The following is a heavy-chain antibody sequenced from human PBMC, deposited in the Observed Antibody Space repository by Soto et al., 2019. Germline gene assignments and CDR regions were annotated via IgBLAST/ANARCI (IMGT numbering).Heavy chain of an antibody. V-gene: IGHV1-18*01. J-gene: IGHJ3*02. CDR1: GYTFTSYG. D-gene: IGHD3-9*01. Sequence: GASVKVSCKASGYTFTSYGISWVRQAPGQGLEWMGWISAYNCNTNYAQKLQGRVTMTTDTSTSTAYMELRSLRSDDTAVYYCARVRFYDILTGNSDAFDIWGQGTMVTVSS. CDR3: ARVRFYDILTGNSDAFDI. CDR2: ISAYNCNT.